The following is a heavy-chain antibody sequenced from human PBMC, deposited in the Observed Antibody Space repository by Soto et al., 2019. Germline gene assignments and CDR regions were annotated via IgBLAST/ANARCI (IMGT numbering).Heavy chain of an antibody. Sequence: GGSLRLSCAASGFTFSSYAMHWVRQSPGKGLEWVAVISYDGSNKYYADSVKGRFTISRDNSKNTLYLQMNSLRAEDTAVYYCARDTEYSSSSSLLFDYWGQGTLVTVSS. CDR1: GFTFSSYA. CDR2: ISYDGSNK. D-gene: IGHD6-6*01. V-gene: IGHV3-30-3*01. J-gene: IGHJ4*02. CDR3: ARDTEYSSSSSLLFDY.